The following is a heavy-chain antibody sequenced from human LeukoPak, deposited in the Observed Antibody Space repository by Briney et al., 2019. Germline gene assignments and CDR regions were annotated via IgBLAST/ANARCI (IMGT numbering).Heavy chain of an antibody. CDR3: AKDLSLHCGGDCYRNEFYFDY. J-gene: IGHJ4*02. D-gene: IGHD2-21*02. V-gene: IGHV3-23*01. CDR1: GFTFSNYA. CDR2: ISGSGGST. Sequence: LAGGSLRLSCAASGFTFSNYAMSWVRQAPGKGLEWVSAISGSGGSTYYADSVKGRFTISRDKSKNTLYLQMNSLRAEDTAVYYCAKDLSLHCGGDCYRNEFYFDYWGQGTLVTVSS.